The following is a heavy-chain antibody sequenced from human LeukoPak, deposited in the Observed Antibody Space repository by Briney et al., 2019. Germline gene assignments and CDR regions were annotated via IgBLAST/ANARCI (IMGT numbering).Heavy chain of an antibody. CDR3: ARDSYDSSGYYYGWFDP. CDR2: IYYSGST. J-gene: IGHJ5*02. Sequence: QSSETLSLTCTVSGGSISSHYWSWIRQPPGKGLEWIGYIYYSGSTNYNPSLKSRVTISVDTSKNQFSLKLSSVTAADTAVYYCARDSYDSSGYYYGWFDPWGQGTLVTVSS. D-gene: IGHD3-22*01. V-gene: IGHV4-59*11. CDR1: GGSISSHY.